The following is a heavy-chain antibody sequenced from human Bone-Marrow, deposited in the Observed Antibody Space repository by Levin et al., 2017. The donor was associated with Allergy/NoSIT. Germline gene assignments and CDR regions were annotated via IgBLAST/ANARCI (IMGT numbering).Heavy chain of an antibody. CDR1: GASVNSDGSY. J-gene: IGHJ4*02. Sequence: PLSLSCTVSGASVNSDGSYWTWIRQFPGKGLEWIGYISYSGSPYNNPSLRSRITISLDTSQNQFSLKMQSVTAADTAVYFCARDGGFGELLIFDYWGQGIVVTVSS. V-gene: IGHV4-31*03. CDR2: ISYSGSP. D-gene: IGHD3-10*01. CDR3: ARDGGFGELLIFDY.